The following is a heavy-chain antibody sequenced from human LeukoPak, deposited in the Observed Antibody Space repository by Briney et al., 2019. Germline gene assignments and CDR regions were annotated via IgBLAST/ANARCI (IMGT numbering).Heavy chain of an antibody. CDR2: INTNTGNP. Sequence: GASVKVSCKASGYTSTGYYMHWVRQAPGQGLEWMGWINTNTGNPTYAQGFTGRFVFSLDTSVSTAYLQISSLKAEDTAVYYCARDLRGLSHIFGVVNSIYYYYYYMDVWGKGTTVTVSS. CDR3: ARDLRGLSHIFGVVNSIYYYYYYMDV. V-gene: IGHV7-4-1*02. CDR1: GYTSTGYY. J-gene: IGHJ6*03. D-gene: IGHD3-3*02.